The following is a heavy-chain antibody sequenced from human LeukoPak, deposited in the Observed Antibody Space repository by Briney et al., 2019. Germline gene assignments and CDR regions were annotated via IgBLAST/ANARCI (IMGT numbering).Heavy chain of an antibody. CDR3: ARDTRRHGGYSYGYYGMDV. Sequence: ASVKVSCKASGYTFTSYGISWVRQAPGQGLEWMGWISAYNGNTNYAQKLQGRVTMTTDTSTSTAYMELRSLRFDDTAVYYCARDTRRHGGYSYGYYGMDVWGQGTTVTVSS. J-gene: IGHJ6*02. CDR1: GYTFTSYG. CDR2: ISAYNGNT. V-gene: IGHV1-18*01. D-gene: IGHD5-18*01.